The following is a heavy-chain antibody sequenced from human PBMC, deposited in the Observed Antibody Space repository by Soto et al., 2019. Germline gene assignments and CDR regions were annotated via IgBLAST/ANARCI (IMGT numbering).Heavy chain of an antibody. CDR3: AKGAKGHSNHPDY. J-gene: IGHJ4*02. CDR1: GFTFSSYG. D-gene: IGHD4-4*01. CDR2: ISGSGGST. V-gene: IGHV3-23*01. Sequence: GGSLRLSCAASGFTFSSYGMHWVRQAPGKGLEWVSAISGSGGSTYYADSVKGRFTISRDNSKNTLYLQMNSLRAEDTAVYYCAKGAKGHSNHPDYWGQGTLVTVSS.